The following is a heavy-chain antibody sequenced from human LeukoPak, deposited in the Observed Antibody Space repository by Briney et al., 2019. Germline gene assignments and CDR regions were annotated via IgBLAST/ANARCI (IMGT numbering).Heavy chain of an antibody. Sequence: GGSLRLSCAASGFTFRNYGIHWVRQAPGKGLEWVAVISYDGGNKYYADSVKGRFTISRDNSKNTLYLQMNSLRAEDTAVYYCAKSLHYYDSSGYLILQDRGQGTLVTVSS. CDR3: AKSLHYYDSSGYLILQD. CDR1: GFTFRNYG. D-gene: IGHD3-22*01. V-gene: IGHV3-30*18. J-gene: IGHJ4*02. CDR2: ISYDGGNK.